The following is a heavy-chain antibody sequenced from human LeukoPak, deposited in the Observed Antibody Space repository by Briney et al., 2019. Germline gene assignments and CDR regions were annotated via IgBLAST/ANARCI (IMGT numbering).Heavy chain of an antibody. Sequence: GGSLRLPCAASEFTVSDNYMSWVRQAPGKGLEWVSILYSGGNAYYTDSVKGRFTISRDNSKNTVYLQMNSLRAGDTAVYFCARTTGARTFYFNGMDVWGQGTTVTVSS. CDR3: ARTTGARTFYFNGMDV. J-gene: IGHJ6*02. D-gene: IGHD1-1*01. CDR2: LYSGGNA. V-gene: IGHV3-53*01. CDR1: EFTVSDNY.